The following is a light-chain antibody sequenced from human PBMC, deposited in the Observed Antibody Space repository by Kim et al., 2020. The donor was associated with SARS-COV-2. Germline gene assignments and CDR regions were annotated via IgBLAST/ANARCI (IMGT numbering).Light chain of an antibody. Sequence: ETVMTQSPATLSVSPGERATLSCRASQSIASSLAWYQQKPGQAPRLLIYGASTRATGISARFSGSGSGTEFTLTLSSLQSEDFAVYYCQQYNNWPLTCGQGTRLEIK. CDR1: QSIASS. J-gene: IGKJ5*01. CDR2: GAS. CDR3: QQYNNWPLT. V-gene: IGKV3-15*01.